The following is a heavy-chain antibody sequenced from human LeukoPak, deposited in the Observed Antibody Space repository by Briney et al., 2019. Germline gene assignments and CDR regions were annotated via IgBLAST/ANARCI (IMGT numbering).Heavy chain of an antibody. J-gene: IGHJ4*02. CDR1: XXXXXSXX. CDR3: ARDEDAF. Sequence: GXSLRLSCAASXXXXXSXXMNWVRXAXGKGLEWVSYISSDSSTIFYADSVKGRFTISRDNVKNSLYLQLNSLRDEDTAVYYCARDEDAFGGQGTLVTVSS. CDR2: ISSDSSTI. V-gene: IGHV3-48*02.